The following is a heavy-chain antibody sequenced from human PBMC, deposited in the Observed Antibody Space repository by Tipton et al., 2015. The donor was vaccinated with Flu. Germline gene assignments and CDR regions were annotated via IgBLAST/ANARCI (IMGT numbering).Heavy chain of an antibody. Sequence: SLRLSCAVSGGSIRGTNWWSWVRQTPGKGLEWIGEINESGRTKYNPSLKSRVTISRDTSKNQFSLIMTSVSAADTAVYYCARGVMSGRLYYGMDAWGQGP. V-gene: IGHV4-4*02. CDR1: GGSIRGTNW. CDR2: INESGRT. J-gene: IGHJ6*02. CDR3: ARGVMSGRLYYGMDA. D-gene: IGHD3-16*01.